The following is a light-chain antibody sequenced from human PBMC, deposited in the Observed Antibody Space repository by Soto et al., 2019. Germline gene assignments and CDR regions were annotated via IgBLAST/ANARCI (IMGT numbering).Light chain of an antibody. CDR3: QQYKNWPLT. CDR2: GTS. J-gene: IGKJ4*01. CDR1: QRVSSN. V-gene: IGKV3-15*01. Sequence: EIIMTHSPATLSVSPGGRSTLSCRASQRVSSNLAWYQQKPGQAPRLLIYGTSTRATGIPARFSGSGSGTEFTLTISSLQSEDFAVYYCQQYKNWPLTFGGGTKVDIK.